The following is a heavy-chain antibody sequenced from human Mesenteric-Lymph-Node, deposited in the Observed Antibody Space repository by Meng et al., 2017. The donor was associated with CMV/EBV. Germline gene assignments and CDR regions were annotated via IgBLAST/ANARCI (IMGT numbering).Heavy chain of an antibody. D-gene: IGHD3-22*01. CDR1: GFTFSSYS. CDR3: ARAVRWLSSWEYFDY. J-gene: IGHJ4*02. V-gene: IGHV3-21*01. Sequence: GGSLRLSCAASGFTFSSYSMNWVRQAPGKGLEWVSSISSSSSYIYYADSVKGRFTISRDNAKNSLYLQMYSLRGEDTAVYYCARAVRWLSSWEYFDYWGQGALVTVSS. CDR2: ISSSSSYI.